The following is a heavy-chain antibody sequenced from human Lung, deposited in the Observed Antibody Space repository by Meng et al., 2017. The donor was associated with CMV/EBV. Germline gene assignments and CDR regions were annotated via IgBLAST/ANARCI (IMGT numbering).Heavy chain of an antibody. J-gene: IGHJ4*02. CDR1: GFTFSSYV. CDR3: AKDEAVYAISPFDY. D-gene: IGHD2-8*01. V-gene: IGHV3-23*01. CDR2: ISGSGGIT. Sequence: GGSLRLXXAASGFTFSSYVMSWVRQAPGKGLEWVSAISGSGGITYYADSVKGRFTISRDNSKNTLYLEINSLRAEDTAEYYCAKDEAVYAISPFDYWGQGTLVXVSS.